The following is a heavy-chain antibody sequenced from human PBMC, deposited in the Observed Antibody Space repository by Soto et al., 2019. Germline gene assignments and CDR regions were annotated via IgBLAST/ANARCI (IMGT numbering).Heavy chain of an antibody. CDR1: GFTFSSYW. J-gene: IGHJ4*02. D-gene: IGHD2-15*01. CDR3: ARDRDIVVVVAALRFDY. Sequence: VQLVESGGGLVQPGGSLRLSCAASGFTFSSYWMSWVRQAPGKGLEWVANIKQDGSEKYYVDSVKGRFTISRDNAKNSLYLQMNSLRAEDTAVYYCARDRDIVVVVAALRFDYWGQGTLVTVSS. V-gene: IGHV3-7*01. CDR2: IKQDGSEK.